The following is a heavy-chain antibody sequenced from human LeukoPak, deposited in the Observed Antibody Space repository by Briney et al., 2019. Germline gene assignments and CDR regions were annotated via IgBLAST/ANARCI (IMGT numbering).Heavy chain of an antibody. D-gene: IGHD6-13*01. J-gene: IGHJ6*03. CDR1: GGSISSYY. V-gene: IGHV4-4*07. Sequence: ASETLSLTCTVSGGSISSYYWSWIRQPAGKGLEWIGRIYTSGSTNYNPSLKSRVTMSVDTSKNQFSLKLSSVTAADTAVYYCARDYKQQRCYYYYYMDVRGKGTTVTVSS. CDR2: IYTSGST. CDR3: ARDYKQQRCYYYYYMDV.